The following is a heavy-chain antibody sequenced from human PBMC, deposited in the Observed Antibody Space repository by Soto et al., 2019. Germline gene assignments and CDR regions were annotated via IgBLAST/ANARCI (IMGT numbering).Heavy chain of an antibody. Sequence: GGSLRLSCAASGFTFDDYTMHWVRQAPGKGLEWVSLISWDGGSTYYADSVKGRFTISRDNSKNSLYLQMNSLRTEDTAVYYCAKDMGTGEWRDAFDIWGQGTMVTVSS. CDR3: AKDMGTGEWRDAFDI. V-gene: IGHV3-43*01. CDR1: GFTFDDYT. J-gene: IGHJ3*02. CDR2: ISWDGGST. D-gene: IGHD7-27*01.